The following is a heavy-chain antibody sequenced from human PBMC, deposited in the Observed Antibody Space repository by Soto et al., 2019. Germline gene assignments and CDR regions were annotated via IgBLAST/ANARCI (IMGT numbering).Heavy chain of an antibody. CDR3: ALRSRRAPPSNYYDSSGWNAFDF. CDR1: GFTFSSYT. V-gene: IGHV3-23*01. J-gene: IGHJ3*01. Sequence: GGSLRLSCAASGFTFSSYTMNWVRQAPGKGPEWVSGINKDGTKHYADSVKGRFTISRDNSKSTVYLQMNSLRAEDTAVYSCALRSRRAPPSNYYDSSGWNAFDFWGQGTMVTVSS. D-gene: IGHD3-22*01. CDR2: INKDGTK.